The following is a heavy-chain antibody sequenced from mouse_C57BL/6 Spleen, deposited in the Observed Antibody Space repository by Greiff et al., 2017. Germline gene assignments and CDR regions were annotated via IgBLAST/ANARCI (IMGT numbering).Heavy chain of an antibody. CDR1: GYTFTDYE. Sequence: QVQLQQSGAELVRPGASVTLSCKASGYTFTDYEMPWVKQTPVHGLEWIGAIDPETGGTAYNQKFKGKAILTADKSSSTAYMELRSLTSEDSAVYYCTREVDYGNYCDYWGQGTTLTVSS. V-gene: IGHV1-15*01. CDR3: TREVDYGNYCDY. CDR2: IDPETGGT. J-gene: IGHJ2*01. D-gene: IGHD2-1*01.